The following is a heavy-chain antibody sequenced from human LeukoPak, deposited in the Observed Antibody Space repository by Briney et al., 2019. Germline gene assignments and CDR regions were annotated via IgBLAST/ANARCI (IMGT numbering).Heavy chain of an antibody. CDR2: INHSGST. V-gene: IGHV4-34*01. D-gene: IGHD5-12*01. CDR1: GGSFSGYY. J-gene: IGHJ4*02. CDR3: AREIGDIVATIGFDY. Sequence: PSETLSHTCAVYGGSFSGYYWSWIRQPPGKGLEWIGEINHSGSTNYNPSLKSRVTISVDTSKNQFSLKLSSVTAADTAVYYCAREIGDIVATIGFDYWGQGTLVTVSS.